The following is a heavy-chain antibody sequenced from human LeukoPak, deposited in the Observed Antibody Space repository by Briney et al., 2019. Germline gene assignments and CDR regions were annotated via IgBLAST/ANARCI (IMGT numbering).Heavy chain of an antibody. CDR2: IYPGDSDT. CDR3: ARHYVEDAVDY. CDR1: GYSFSSYW. J-gene: IGHJ4*02. D-gene: IGHD4-17*01. V-gene: IGHV5-51*01. Sequence: GESLKISCKVSGYSFSSYWLGWVRQLPGKGLEWMGIIYPGDSDTRYRPSSQGQVTISADKPISTSYLQWSRLKASDTAMYYCARHYVEDAVDYWGQGTLVTVSS.